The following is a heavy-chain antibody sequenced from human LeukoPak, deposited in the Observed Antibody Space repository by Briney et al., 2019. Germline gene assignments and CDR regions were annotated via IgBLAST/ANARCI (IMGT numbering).Heavy chain of an antibody. J-gene: IGHJ4*02. CDR3: AKGEYTYGFLFEY. V-gene: IGHV3-23*01. Sequence: PGGSLRLSCAASGFTFSRYAMSWASHAWRKGLEGVSALTTSGDSTYYADSVKGRFTISRDNSKNTLYLQMNSLRAEDTAVYYCAKGEYTYGFLFEYWGQGTLVTVSS. CDR2: LTTSGDST. CDR1: GFTFSRYA. D-gene: IGHD5-18*01.